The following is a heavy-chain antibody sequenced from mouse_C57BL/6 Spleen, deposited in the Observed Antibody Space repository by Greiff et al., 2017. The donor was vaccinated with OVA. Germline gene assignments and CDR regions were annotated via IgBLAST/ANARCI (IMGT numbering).Heavy chain of an antibody. Sequence: EVKLVESGAELVRPGSSVKMSCKTSGYTFTSYGINWVKQRPGQGLEWIGYIYIGNGCTEYNEKFKGKATLTSDTSSSTAYMQLSSLTSEDSAIYYCAGASVYDYDLCYFDDWGQGTTLTVSS. CDR1: GYTFTSYG. D-gene: IGHD2-4*01. CDR2: IYIGNGCT. J-gene: IGHJ2*01. CDR3: AGASVYDYDLCYFDD. V-gene: IGHV1-58*01.